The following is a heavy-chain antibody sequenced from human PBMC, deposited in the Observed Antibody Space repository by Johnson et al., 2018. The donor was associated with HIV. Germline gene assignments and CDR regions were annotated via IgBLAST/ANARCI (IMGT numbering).Heavy chain of an antibody. CDR2: IRYDGSNK. J-gene: IGHJ3*02. CDR3: ARGGYYYDRYDAFDI. V-gene: IGHV3-30*02. D-gene: IGHD3-22*01. Sequence: QVQLVESGGGVVQPGGSLRPPCAASGFTFSSYGMHWVRQAPGKGLEWVAFIRYDGSNKYYADSVKGRLTISRDNSKNTLYLQMNSLRAEDTAVYYCARGGYYYDRYDAFDIWGQGTMVTVSS. CDR1: GFTFSSYG.